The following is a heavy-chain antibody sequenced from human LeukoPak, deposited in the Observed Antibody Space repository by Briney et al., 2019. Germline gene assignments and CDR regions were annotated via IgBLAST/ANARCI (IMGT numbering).Heavy chain of an antibody. J-gene: IGHJ4*02. Sequence: GGSLRLSCAASGFTVSSNYMSWVRQAPGKGLEWVSVIYSGGSTYYADSVKGRFTISRDNSKNTLYLQMNSLRAEDTAVYYCARDSGRDYGFDYWGQGTLVTVSS. CDR3: ARDSGRDYGFDY. CDR1: GFTVSSNY. V-gene: IGHV3-66*01. D-gene: IGHD4-17*01. CDR2: IYSGGST.